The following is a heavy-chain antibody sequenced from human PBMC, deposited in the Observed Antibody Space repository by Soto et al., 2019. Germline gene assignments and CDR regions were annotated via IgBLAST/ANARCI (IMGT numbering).Heavy chain of an antibody. CDR2: IRSKAYGGTT. Sequence: GGSLRLSCTASGFTFGDYAMSWFRQAPGKGLEWVGFIRSKAYGGTTEYAASVKGRFTISRDDSKSIAYLQMNSLKTEDTAVYYCTRAVGRAIFGVVDPVPYDYWGQGTLVTVSS. V-gene: IGHV3-49*03. CDR3: TRAVGRAIFGVVDPVPYDY. D-gene: IGHD3-3*01. CDR1: GFTFGDYA. J-gene: IGHJ4*02.